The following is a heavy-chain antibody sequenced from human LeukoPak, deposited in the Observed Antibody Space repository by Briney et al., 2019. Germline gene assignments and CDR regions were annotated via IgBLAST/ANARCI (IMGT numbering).Heavy chain of an antibody. V-gene: IGHV4-61*02. CDR1: GGSISSDNYC. CDR2: IYTSGST. CDR3: LLRRDGYTHFDY. Sequence: PSQTLSLTCTVSGGSISSDNYCGNWIRQPAGKGLEWMGRIYTSGSTNYNPSLKTRVTISINTSKNQFSLKLTSVTAADTAVYYCLLRRDGYTHFDYWGQGTLGTVS. J-gene: IGHJ4*02. D-gene: IGHD5-24*01.